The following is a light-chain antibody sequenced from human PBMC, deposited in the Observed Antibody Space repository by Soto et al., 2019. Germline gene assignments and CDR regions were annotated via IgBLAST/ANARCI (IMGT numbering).Light chain of an antibody. CDR1: NSDVGAYNY. J-gene: IGLJ3*02. CDR2: DVS. V-gene: IGLV2-11*01. Sequence: SALTQPRSVSGSPGQSVTTSCIGTNSDVGAYNYVSWYQQHPGKAPKLMLYDVSRRPSGVPDRFSGSKSGNTASLTISGLQAEDEADYYCCSYAGSYTWVFGGGTKLTVL. CDR3: CSYAGSYTWV.